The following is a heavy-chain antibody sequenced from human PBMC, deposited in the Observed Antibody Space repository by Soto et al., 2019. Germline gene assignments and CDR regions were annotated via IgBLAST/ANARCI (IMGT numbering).Heavy chain of an antibody. CDR1: GYTFTSYY. CDR3: ARERNSYDSSGLLRGYFFDY. V-gene: IGHV1-46*01. D-gene: IGHD3-22*01. CDR2: INPSGGST. J-gene: IGHJ4*01. Sequence: ASVKVSCKASGYTFTSYYMHWVRQAPGKGLEWMGIINPSGGSTSFAQKFQGRVTMTRDTSTSTVYMELSSLRSEDTAVYYCARERNSYDSSGLLRGYFFDYWGQGTLVTVSS.